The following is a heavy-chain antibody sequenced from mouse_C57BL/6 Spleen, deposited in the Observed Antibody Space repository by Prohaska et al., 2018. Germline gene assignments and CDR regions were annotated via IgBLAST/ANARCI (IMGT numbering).Heavy chain of an antibody. Sequence: HGKSLEWIGDINPNNGGTSYNQKFKGKATLTVDKSSSTAYMELRSLTSEDSAVYYCARTGYFDYWGQGTTLTVSS. V-gene: IGHV1-26*01. J-gene: IGHJ2*01. CDR2: INPNNGGT. CDR3: ARTGYFDY.